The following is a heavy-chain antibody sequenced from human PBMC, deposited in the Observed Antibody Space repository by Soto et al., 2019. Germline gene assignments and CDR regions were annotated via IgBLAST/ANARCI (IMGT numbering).Heavy chain of an antibody. CDR1: GFTFSSYA. CDR2: ISGSGGST. J-gene: IGHJ4*02. CDR3: AKNGKYYYDSSGYYDY. Sequence: PGGSLRLSCAASGFTFSSYAMSWVRQAPGKGLEWVSAISGSGGSTYYADSVKGRFTISRDNSKNTLYLQMNSLRAEDTAVYYCAKNGKYYYDSSGYYDYWGQGTLVTVSS. D-gene: IGHD3-22*01. V-gene: IGHV3-23*01.